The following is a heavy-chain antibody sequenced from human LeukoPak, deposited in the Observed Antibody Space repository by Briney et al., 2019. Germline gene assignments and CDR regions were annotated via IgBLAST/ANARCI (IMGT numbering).Heavy chain of an antibody. J-gene: IGHJ4*02. D-gene: IGHD2-21*02. CDR1: GFTFSSYW. CDR2: IKQDGSEK. CDR3: AKDGLAYCGGDCYSV. Sequence: GGSLRLSCAASGFTFSSYWMSWVRQAPGKGLERVANIKQDGSEKYYVDSVKGRFTISRDNAKNSLYLQMNSLRAEDTAVYYCAKDGLAYCGGDCYSVWGQGTLVTVSS. V-gene: IGHV3-7*01.